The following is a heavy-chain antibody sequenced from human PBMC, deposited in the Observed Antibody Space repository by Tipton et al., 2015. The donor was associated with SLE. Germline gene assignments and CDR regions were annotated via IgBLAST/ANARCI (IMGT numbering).Heavy chain of an antibody. D-gene: IGHD6-13*01. CDR3: AGAAGLY. CDR1: GFTFESYG. Sequence: SLRLSCAASGFTFESYGMSWVRQVPGKGLEWVSGINWNGKSTGYADSVKGRFTMSRDNARNSLYLQMNSLTVEDTALYYCAGAAGLYWGQGTQVTVSS. CDR2: INWNGKST. V-gene: IGHV3-20*04. J-gene: IGHJ4*02.